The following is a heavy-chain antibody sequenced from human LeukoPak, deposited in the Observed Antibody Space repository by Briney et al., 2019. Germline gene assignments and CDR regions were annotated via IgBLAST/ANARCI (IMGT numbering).Heavy chain of an antibody. V-gene: IGHV4-34*01. J-gene: IGHJ6*03. CDR1: GGSFSGYY. CDR2: INHSGST. CDR3: ARVWSRTYDFWSGYPNHMDV. D-gene: IGHD3-3*01. Sequence: SSETLSLTCAVYGGSFSGYYWSRIRQPPGKGLEWIGEINHSGSTNYNPSLKSRVTISVDTSKNQFSLKLSSVTAADTAVYYCARVWSRTYDFWSGYPNHMDVWGKGTTVTVSS.